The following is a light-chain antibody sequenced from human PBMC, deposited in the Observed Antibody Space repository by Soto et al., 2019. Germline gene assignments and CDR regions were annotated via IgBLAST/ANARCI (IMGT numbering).Light chain of an antibody. J-gene: IGLJ3*02. CDR2: FNSDGSH. CDR3: QTWGTGYWV. V-gene: IGLV4-69*01. CDR1: SGHSSYA. Sequence: QLVLTQSPSASASLGASVKLTCTLSSGHSSYAIAWHQQQPEKGPRYLMKFNSDGSHTKGDGIPDRFSGSSSGAERYLTISSLQSEDEADYYCQTWGTGYWVFGGGTKLTVL.